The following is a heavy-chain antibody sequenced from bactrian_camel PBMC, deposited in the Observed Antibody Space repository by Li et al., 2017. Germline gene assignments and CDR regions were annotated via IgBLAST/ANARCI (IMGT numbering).Heavy chain of an antibody. D-gene: IGHD4*01. V-gene: IGHV3S6*01. Sequence: HVQLVESGGGLVQPGGSLTLSCAASGFTFSNNWMHWVRQAPGKMREVVAATDVDGTYYATSVKGRFTISQDNPRTVSLQMNSLKREDTAMYYCATVRRDFEQTCGLTRGYVYWGQGTQVTVS. CDR2: TDVDGT. CDR3: ATVRRDFEQTCGLTRGYVY. CDR1: GFTFSNNW. J-gene: IGHJ4*01.